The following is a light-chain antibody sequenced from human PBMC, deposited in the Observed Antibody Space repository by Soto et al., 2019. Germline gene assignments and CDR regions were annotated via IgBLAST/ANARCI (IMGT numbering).Light chain of an antibody. CDR1: SSDVGGYNY. J-gene: IGLJ1*01. CDR2: EVS. CDR3: SSYTSSSTYYV. Sequence: QSALTQPASGSGSPGQSITSSGTGTSSDVGGYNYVSWYQQPPGKAPKLMIYEVSNRPSGVSNRFSGSKSGNTASLTISGLQAEDEADYYCSSYTSSSTYYVFGTGTKVTVL. V-gene: IGLV2-14*01.